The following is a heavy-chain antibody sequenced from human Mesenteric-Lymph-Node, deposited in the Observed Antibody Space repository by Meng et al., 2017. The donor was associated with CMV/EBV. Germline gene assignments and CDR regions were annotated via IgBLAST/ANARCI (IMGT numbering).Heavy chain of an antibody. CDR3: ARDVCGGDCHHDAFDI. CDR1: DDSITNYY. CDR2: IYNSGST. V-gene: IGHV4-59*01. Sequence: SETLSLTCTVPDDSITNYYWSWIRQPPGKGLEWIGYIYNSGSTNYNPSLKSRVTISIDTSKNQFSLKLSSVTAADTAVYYCARDVCGGDCHHDAFDIWGQGTMVTVSS. J-gene: IGHJ3*02. D-gene: IGHD2-21*01.